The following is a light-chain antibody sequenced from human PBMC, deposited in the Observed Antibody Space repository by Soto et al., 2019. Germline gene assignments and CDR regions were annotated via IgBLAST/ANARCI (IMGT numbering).Light chain of an antibody. J-gene: IGKJ1*01. CDR1: QSVSSSY. CDR2: DVS. Sequence: ENVLTQSPGTLSLSPGERATLSCRSSQSVSSSYLAWYQQKPDQAPRLLIYDVSSRATGIPDRFSGSGSGTDFTLTISRLEPEDFAVYYCQQYGSSPTFGQGTKVEIK. CDR3: QQYGSSPT. V-gene: IGKV3-20*01.